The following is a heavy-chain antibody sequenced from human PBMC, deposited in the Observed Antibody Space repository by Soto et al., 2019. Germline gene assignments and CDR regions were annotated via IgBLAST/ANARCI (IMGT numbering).Heavy chain of an antibody. CDR1: GGSISSSNW. V-gene: IGHV4-4*02. Sequence: PSETLSLTCAVSGGSISSSNWWSWVRQPPGKGLEWIGEIYHSGSTNYNPSLKSRVTISVDKSKNQFSLKLSSVTAADTAVYYCARAQSSSWYNYGMDVWGQGTTVTV. D-gene: IGHD6-13*01. CDR3: ARAQSSSWYNYGMDV. J-gene: IGHJ6*02. CDR2: IYHSGST.